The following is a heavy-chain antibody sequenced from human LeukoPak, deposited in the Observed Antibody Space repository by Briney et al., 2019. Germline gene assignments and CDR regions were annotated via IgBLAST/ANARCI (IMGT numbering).Heavy chain of an antibody. D-gene: IGHD3-10*01. V-gene: IGHV3-7*03. CDR1: GFTFSRYW. J-gene: IGHJ4*02. CDR2: IKQDGSEK. CDR3: ARYPCGSGTYYYFEY. Sequence: RPGGSLRLSCAASGFTFSRYWMSWVRQAPGKGLEWVANIKQDGSEKYYVDSVKGRFTISRDNGKKSLYLQMNSLRAEDTAVYYCARYPCGSGTYYYFEYWGQGTLVTVSS.